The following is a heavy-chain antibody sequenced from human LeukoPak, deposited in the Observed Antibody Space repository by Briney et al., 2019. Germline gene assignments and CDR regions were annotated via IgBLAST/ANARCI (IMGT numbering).Heavy chain of an antibody. D-gene: IGHD5-12*01. CDR3: ARGRGYSGYKLDY. CDR2: IIPIFGKA. J-gene: IGHJ4*02. Sequence: SVNVSCKASGGTFSSYAISWVRQAPGQGLEWMGGIIPIFGKANYAQRFQGRVTITADKSTSTAYMELSSLRSEDTAVYYCARGRGYSGYKLDYWGQGTLVTVSS. CDR1: GGTFSSYA. V-gene: IGHV1-69*06.